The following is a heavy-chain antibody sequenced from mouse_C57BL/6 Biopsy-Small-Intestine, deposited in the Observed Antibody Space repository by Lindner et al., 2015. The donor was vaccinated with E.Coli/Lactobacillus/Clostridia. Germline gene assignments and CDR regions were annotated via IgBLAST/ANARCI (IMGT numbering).Heavy chain of an antibody. CDR1: GFTFSDYG. Sequence: EVQLQESGGGLVKPGGSLKLSCAASGFTFSDYGMHWVRQAPEKGLEWVAYISSGSSTIYYADTVKGRFTISRVNAKNTLFLQMTSLRSEDTAMYYCARGTGRGLDYWGQGTTLTVSS. V-gene: IGHV5-17*01. D-gene: IGHD3-3*01. J-gene: IGHJ2*01. CDR3: ARGTGRGLDY. CDR2: ISSGSSTI.